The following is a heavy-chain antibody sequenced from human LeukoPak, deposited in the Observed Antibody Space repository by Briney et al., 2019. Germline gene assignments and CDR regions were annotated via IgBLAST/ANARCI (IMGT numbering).Heavy chain of an antibody. Sequence: GESLRPSCAASGFTFSSYWMSWVRQAPGKGLEWVANIKQDGSEKYYVDSVKGRFTISRDNAKNSLYLQMNSLRAEDTAVYYCARDGQVGWLQYDAFDIWGQGTMVTVSS. V-gene: IGHV3-7*05. CDR2: IKQDGSEK. D-gene: IGHD5-24*01. CDR3: ARDGQVGWLQYDAFDI. CDR1: GFTFSSYW. J-gene: IGHJ3*02.